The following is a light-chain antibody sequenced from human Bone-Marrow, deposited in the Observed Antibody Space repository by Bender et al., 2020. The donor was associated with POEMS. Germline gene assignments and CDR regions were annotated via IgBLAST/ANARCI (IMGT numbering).Light chain of an antibody. CDR3: SSYAGTYWV. CDR2: DVT. Sequence: QSALTQPASVSGSPGQSITISCTGTSGDVGRFDLVSWYQQHPGKAPKLVIDDVTERPSGISPRFSGSKSGNTASLTISGLQAEDAADYHCSSYAGTYWVFGGGTKLTVL. J-gene: IGLJ3*02. V-gene: IGLV2-23*02. CDR1: SGDVGRFDL.